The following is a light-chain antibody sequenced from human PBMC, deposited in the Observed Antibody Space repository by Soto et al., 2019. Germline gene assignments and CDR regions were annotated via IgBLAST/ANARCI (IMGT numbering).Light chain of an antibody. V-gene: IGLV2-8*01. CDR3: SSFAGSYTPYV. CDR2: EIN. CDR1: SSDVGAYDY. Sequence: QSVLTQPPSASGSPGQSVTISCTGTSSDVGAYDYVSWYQQHPGKAPKLMIYEINKRPSGVPDRFSGSKSGNTASLTVSGLQAEDEADYYCSSFAGSYTPYVFGIGTKGTVL. J-gene: IGLJ1*01.